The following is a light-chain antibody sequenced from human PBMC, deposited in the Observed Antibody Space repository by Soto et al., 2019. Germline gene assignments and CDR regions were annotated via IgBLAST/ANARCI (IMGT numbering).Light chain of an antibody. CDR1: QSVSSSF. Sequence: EIVLTQSPGTLSLSPGERATLSCRASQSVSSSFLAWYQQKPGQAPRLLIYGASRRATDIPDRFSGSGSGTDFTLTISSLQPDDFATYYCQQFNNYPWTFGQGTKVDIK. V-gene: IGKV3-20*01. J-gene: IGKJ1*01. CDR2: GAS. CDR3: QQFNNYPWT.